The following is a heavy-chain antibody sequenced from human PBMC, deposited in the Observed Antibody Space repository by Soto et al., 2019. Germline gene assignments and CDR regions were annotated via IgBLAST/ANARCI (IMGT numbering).Heavy chain of an antibody. CDR1: GGTFSSYA. Sequence: QVQLVQSGAEVNKPGSSVKVSCKASGGTFSSYAISWVRQAPGQGLEWMGGIIPIFGKANYAQKLQCRVTITEDESTSTAYMELSSLRSEDTAVYYCAILRGSGSYRYYFDYWGKGTMVTVSS. V-gene: IGHV1-69*01. CDR2: IIPIFGKA. CDR3: AILRGSGSYRYYFDY. D-gene: IGHD1-26*01. J-gene: IGHJ4*02.